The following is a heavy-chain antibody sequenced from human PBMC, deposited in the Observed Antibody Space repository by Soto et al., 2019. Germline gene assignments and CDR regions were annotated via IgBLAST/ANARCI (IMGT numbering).Heavy chain of an antibody. CDR1: GFTFSSYG. Sequence: PGGSLRLSCAASGFTFSSYGMSWVRQAPGKGLEWVANIKQDGSEKYYVDSVKGRFTISRDNAKNSLYLQMNSLRAEDTAVYYCGSALQQLVLGYDMDVWGQGTTVTVSS. CDR2: IKQDGSEK. CDR3: GSALQQLVLGYDMDV. D-gene: IGHD6-13*01. V-gene: IGHV3-7*01. J-gene: IGHJ6*02.